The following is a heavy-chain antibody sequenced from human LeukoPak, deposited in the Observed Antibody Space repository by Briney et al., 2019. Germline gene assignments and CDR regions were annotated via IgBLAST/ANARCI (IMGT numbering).Heavy chain of an antibody. J-gene: IGHJ4*02. D-gene: IGHD2-21*01. CDR3: ARDKRGGVGGEHRY. CDR2: INPNSGGT. CDR1: GYTFTGYY. V-gene: IGHV1-2*02. Sequence: GASVKVSCKTSGYTFTGYYLHWARQAPGQGLEWMGWINPNSGGTNYAQKFQGRVTLTRDTSITTAYTELSRLRSDDTAVYYCARDKRGGVGGEHRYWGQGTLVTVSS.